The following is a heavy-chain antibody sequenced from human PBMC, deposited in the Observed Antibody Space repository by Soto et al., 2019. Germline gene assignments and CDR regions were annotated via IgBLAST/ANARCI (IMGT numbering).Heavy chain of an antibody. CDR3: AKDRGEDYYYGMDV. CDR2: ISYDGSNK. Sequence: GGSLRLSCAASRFIFSSYGMHWVRQAPGKGLEWVAVISYDGSNKYYADSVKGRFTISRDNSKNTLYLQMNSLRAEDTAVYYCAKDRGEDYYYGMDVWGQGTTVTVSS. V-gene: IGHV3-30*18. D-gene: IGHD3-10*01. J-gene: IGHJ6*02. CDR1: RFIFSSYG.